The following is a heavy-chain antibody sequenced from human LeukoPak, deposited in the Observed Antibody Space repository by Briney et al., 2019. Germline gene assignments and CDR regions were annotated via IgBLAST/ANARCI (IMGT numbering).Heavy chain of an antibody. CDR3: AREADSSGYYSVNFDY. Sequence: ASVKISCKASGGTFSSYAISWVRQAPGQGLEWMGWINPNSGGTNYAQKFQGWVTMTRDTSISTAYMELSRLRSDDTAVYYCAREADSSGYYSVNFDYWGQGTLVTVSS. CDR2: INPNSGGT. J-gene: IGHJ4*02. V-gene: IGHV1-2*04. D-gene: IGHD3-22*01. CDR1: GGTFSSYA.